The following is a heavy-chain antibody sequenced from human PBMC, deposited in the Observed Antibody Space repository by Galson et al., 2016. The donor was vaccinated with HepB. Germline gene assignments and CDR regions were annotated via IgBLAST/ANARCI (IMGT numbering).Heavy chain of an antibody. V-gene: IGHV5-51*01. Sequence: QSGAEVKKPGESLKISCKGSRSSFTSYWIAWVRQMPGKGLECMGIIYPGDSDTRYSPSFQGQVTISADKSINTAYLQWRSLTASDTAIYFCAGTTYSTAWGFDYWGQGTLVTVSS. CDR1: RSSFTSYW. J-gene: IGHJ4*02. CDR2: IYPGDSDT. CDR3: AGTTYSTAWGFDY. D-gene: IGHD6-19*01.